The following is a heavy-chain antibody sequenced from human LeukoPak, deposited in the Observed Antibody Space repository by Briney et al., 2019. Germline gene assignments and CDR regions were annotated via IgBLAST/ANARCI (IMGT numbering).Heavy chain of an antibody. Sequence: PGGSLRLSCAASGFTFSSYAMSWVRQAPGKGLEWVPTISGSGGSTYYADSVKGRFTLSRDNSKNTLYLQMNSLRAEDTAVYYCAKGLRYCSGVTCYKDNYWGQGTLVTVSS. CDR1: GFTFSSYA. V-gene: IGHV3-23*01. CDR2: ISGSGGST. D-gene: IGHD2-15*01. J-gene: IGHJ4*02. CDR3: AKGLRYCSGVTCYKDNY.